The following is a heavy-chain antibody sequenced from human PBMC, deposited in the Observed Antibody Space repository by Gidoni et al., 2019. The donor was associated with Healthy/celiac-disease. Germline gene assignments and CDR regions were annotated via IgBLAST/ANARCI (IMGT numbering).Heavy chain of an antibody. Sequence: EVQLVESGGGLVQPGGSLRLSCAASGFTFRSSSMNWVRQAPGKGLEWVSYISSSSSTIYYADSGKGRFTSSRDNAKNSLYLQMNSLRAEDTAVYYCARDGSDYDSSGYYQHYGMDVWGQGTTVTVSS. V-gene: IGHV3-48*01. J-gene: IGHJ6*02. CDR3: ARDGSDYDSSGYYQHYGMDV. CDR1: GFTFRSSS. D-gene: IGHD3-22*01. CDR2: ISSSSSTI.